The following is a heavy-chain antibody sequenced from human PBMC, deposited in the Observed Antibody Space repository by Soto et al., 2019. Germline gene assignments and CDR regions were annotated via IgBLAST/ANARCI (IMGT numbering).Heavy chain of an antibody. Sequence: GSLRLSCAASGFTFSNYAMNWVRQAPGKGLEWVSAISAGGSNTDYADSVKGRFTISSDNSKNTLYLQMNSLRAEDTAVYYCAKEYSNSFDYWGQGTLVTVSS. CDR3: AKEYSNSFDY. V-gene: IGHV3-23*01. CDR2: ISAGGSNT. CDR1: GFTFSNYA. D-gene: IGHD6-6*01. J-gene: IGHJ4*02.